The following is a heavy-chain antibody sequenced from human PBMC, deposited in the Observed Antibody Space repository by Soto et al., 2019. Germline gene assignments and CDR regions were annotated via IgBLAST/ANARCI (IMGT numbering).Heavy chain of an antibody. V-gene: IGHV1-69*06. CDR2: IIPVFATP. Sequence: KKPGSXVXXSXXXXXXPFSXXSXXXXXXXPGQGLXXXXGIIPVFATPNYAQKFQGRVTITADKSTSTAYMELSNLRSEDTAIYFCARDPDYGANSGLGLVDYWGQGTLVTVTS. J-gene: IGHJ4*02. D-gene: IGHD4-17*01. CDR1: XXPFSXXS. CDR3: ARDPDYGANSGLGLVDY.